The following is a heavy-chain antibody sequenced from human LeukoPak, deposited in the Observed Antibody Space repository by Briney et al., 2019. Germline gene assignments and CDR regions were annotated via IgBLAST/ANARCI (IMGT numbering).Heavy chain of an antibody. V-gene: IGHV3-7*03. CDR3: AGGTGFIIKD. CDR2: IKQDGSEK. J-gene: IGHJ4*02. D-gene: IGHD3-9*01. Sequence: GGSLRLSCAASGFAFSLYWMNWVRRAPGKGLEWVANIKQDGSEKNYVDSVKGRFTISRDNAKNSLYLQMNNLRVEDTAMYYCAGGTGFIIKDWGQGTLVTVSS. CDR1: GFAFSLYW.